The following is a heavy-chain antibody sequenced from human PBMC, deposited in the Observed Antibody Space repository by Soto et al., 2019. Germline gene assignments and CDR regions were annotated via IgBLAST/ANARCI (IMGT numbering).Heavy chain of an antibody. CDR1: GYTFTSYA. CDR2: INAGNGNT. CDR3: ARGPPFTAAIPGLFDY. V-gene: IGHV1-3*01. D-gene: IGHD6-13*01. Sequence: ASVKVSCKASGYTFTSYAMHWVRQAPGKRLEWMGWINAGNGNTKYSQKFQGRVTITRDTSASTANMELSSLRSEDTDVYYCARGPPFTAAIPGLFDYWGQGTLVTVSS. J-gene: IGHJ4*02.